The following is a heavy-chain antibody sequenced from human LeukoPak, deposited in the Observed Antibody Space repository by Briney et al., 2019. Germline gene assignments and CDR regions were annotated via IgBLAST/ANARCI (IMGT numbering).Heavy chain of an antibody. Sequence: SSETLSLTCTVSGGSISSSSYYWGWIRQPPGKGLEWIGSIYYSGSTYYNPSLKSRVTISVDTSKNQFSLKLSSVTAADTAVYYCTIWRAARPHAFDIWGQGTMVTVSS. CDR2: IYYSGST. CDR1: GGSISSSSYY. CDR3: TIWRAARPHAFDI. J-gene: IGHJ3*02. D-gene: IGHD6-6*01. V-gene: IGHV4-39*01.